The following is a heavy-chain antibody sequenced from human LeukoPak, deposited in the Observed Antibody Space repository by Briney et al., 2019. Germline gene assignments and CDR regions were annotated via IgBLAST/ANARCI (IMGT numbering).Heavy chain of an antibody. D-gene: IGHD6-13*01. J-gene: IGHJ4*02. CDR1: GGTFSSYA. CDR3: ASTLSGIAAAGREPSDY. Sequence: SVKVSCKASGGTFSSYAISWVRQAPGQGLEWMGGIIPIFGTANYAQKFQGRVTITADESTSTAYMELSSLRSEDTAVYYCASTLSGIAAAGREPSDYWGQGTLVTVSS. CDR2: IIPIFGTA. V-gene: IGHV1-69*13.